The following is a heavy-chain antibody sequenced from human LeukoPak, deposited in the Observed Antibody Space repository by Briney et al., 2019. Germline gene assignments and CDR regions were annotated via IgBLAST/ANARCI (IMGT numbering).Heavy chain of an antibody. V-gene: IGHV1-18*01. CDR3: ARDSLPTCSGGSCYLEGYYYYMDV. J-gene: IGHJ6*03. CDR1: GGTFSSYA. Sequence: GASVKVSCKASGGTFSSYAISWVRQAPGQGLEWMGWISAYNGNTNYAQKLQGRVTMTTDTSTSTAYMELRSLRSDDTAVYYCARDSLPTCSGGSCYLEGYYYYMDVWGKGTTVTISS. D-gene: IGHD2-15*01. CDR2: ISAYNGNT.